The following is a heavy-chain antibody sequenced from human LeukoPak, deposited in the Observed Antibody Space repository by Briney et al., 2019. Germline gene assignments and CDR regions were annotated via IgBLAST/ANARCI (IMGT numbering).Heavy chain of an antibody. CDR2: IYFSGST. V-gene: IGHV4-59*01. D-gene: IGHD3-3*01. J-gene: IGHJ4*02. CDR3: ARSYDTNFDY. Sequence: SETLSLTCTVAGGSIRSYYWSWIRQPPGKGLEWIGYIYFSGSTSYNPSLKSRVTISVDRSKNQFSLKLSSVAAADTAVYYCARSYDTNFDYWGQGTLVTVSS. CDR1: GGSIRSYY.